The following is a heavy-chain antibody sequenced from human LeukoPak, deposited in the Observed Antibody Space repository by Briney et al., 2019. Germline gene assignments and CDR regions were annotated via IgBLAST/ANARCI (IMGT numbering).Heavy chain of an antibody. Sequence: GGSLRLSCAASGFTFSSYAMNWVRQAPGKGLEWLSYISSDSSTIYDADSVKGRFTISRDNVRNLLFLQMNSLRAEDTALYYCARDRGAVDYWGQGTLVTVSS. V-gene: IGHV3-48*01. CDR1: GFTFSSYA. D-gene: IGHD4/OR15-4a*01. J-gene: IGHJ4*02. CDR3: ARDRGAVDY. CDR2: ISSDSSTI.